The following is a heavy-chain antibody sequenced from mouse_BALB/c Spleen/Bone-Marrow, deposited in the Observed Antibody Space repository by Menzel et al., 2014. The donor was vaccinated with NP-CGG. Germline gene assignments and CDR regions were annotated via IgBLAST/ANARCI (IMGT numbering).Heavy chain of an antibody. V-gene: IGHV1-7*01. CDR3: AREGDYDGFAY. CDR2: INPSTGYT. D-gene: IGHD2-4*01. J-gene: IGHJ3*01. CDR1: CYTFTSYW. Sequence: VQLQQSGAELAKPGASVKMSCKASCYTFTSYWMHWVKQRPGQGLEWIGYINPSTGYTEYNQKFKDKATLTADKSSSTAYMQLSSLTSEDSAVYYCAREGDYDGFAYWGQGTLVTVSA.